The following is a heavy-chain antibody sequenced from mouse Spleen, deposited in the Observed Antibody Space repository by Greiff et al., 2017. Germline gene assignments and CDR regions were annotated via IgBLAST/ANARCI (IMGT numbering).Heavy chain of an antibody. J-gene: IGHJ2*01. Sequence: EVKLVESGGGLVKPGGSLKLSCAASGFTFSDYGMHWVRQSPEKGLEWVAYISSGSSTIYYADTVKGRFTISRDNAKNNLFLQMTSLRSEDTAMYYCARDDGYYFDYWGQGTTLTVSS. CDR1: GFTFSDYG. V-gene: IGHV5-17*01. CDR3: ARDDGYYFDY. CDR2: ISSGSSTI. D-gene: IGHD2-3*01.